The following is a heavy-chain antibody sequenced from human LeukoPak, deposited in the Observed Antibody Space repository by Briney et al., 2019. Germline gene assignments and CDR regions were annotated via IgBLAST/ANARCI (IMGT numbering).Heavy chain of an antibody. CDR3: ARTYAYDATGDRGH. Sequence: PWGSLRLSCAASGFTFSSYGMHWVRQAPGKGLQWVANINPDGSEKYYVDSVKGRFTISRDNAKNSLYLQMNSQRAEETAVYYCARTYAYDATGDRGHWGQGTLVTVSS. D-gene: IGHD3-16*01. CDR2: INPDGSEK. J-gene: IGHJ4*02. CDR1: GFTFSSYG. V-gene: IGHV3-7*01.